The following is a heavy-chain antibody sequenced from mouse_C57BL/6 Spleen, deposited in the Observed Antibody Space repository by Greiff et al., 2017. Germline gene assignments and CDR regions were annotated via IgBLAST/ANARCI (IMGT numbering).Heavy chain of an antibody. CDR3: ATPYDLYAMDY. V-gene: IGHV1-26*01. J-gene: IGHJ4*01. CDR1: GYTFTDYY. Sequence: VQLQQSGPELVKPGASVKISCKASGYTFTDYYMNWVKQSHGKSLEWIGDINPNNGGTSYNQKFKGKATLTVDKSSSTAYMELRSLTSEDSAVYYCATPYDLYAMDYWGQGTSVTVSS. D-gene: IGHD2-3*01. CDR2: INPNNGGT.